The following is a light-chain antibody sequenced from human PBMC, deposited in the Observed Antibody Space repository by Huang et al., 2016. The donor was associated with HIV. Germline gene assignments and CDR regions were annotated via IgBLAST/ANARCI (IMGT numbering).Light chain of an antibody. Sequence: AIQLTQSPSSLSASVGDRVTISCRASRAISSALAWYQQKPGTAPKRLIYDASTLEGGVPSRVSGSESGTEFTLNISRLQPEDFAIYYCQQFNFFGGGTKVQIK. CDR1: RAISSA. CDR3: QQFNF. V-gene: IGKV1-13*02. CDR2: DAS. J-gene: IGKJ4*01.